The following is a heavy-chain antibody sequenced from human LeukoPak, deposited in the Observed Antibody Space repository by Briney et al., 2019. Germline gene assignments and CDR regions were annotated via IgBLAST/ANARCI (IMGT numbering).Heavy chain of an antibody. D-gene: IGHD6-13*01. V-gene: IGHV1-2*02. CDR3: ARAYSSSWDYFDY. Sequence: ASVKVSCKASGYTFTGYYMHWVRQAPGQGLEWMGWINPNSGGTNYAQKFQGRVTMTRDTSISTAYMELSRLRSDDTAVYYCARAYSSSWDYFDYWGQGTLVTVPS. J-gene: IGHJ4*02. CDR2: INPNSGGT. CDR1: GYTFTGYY.